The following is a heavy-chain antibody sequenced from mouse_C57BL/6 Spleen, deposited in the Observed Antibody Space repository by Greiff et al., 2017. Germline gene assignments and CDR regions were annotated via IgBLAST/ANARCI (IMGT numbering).Heavy chain of an antibody. Sequence: VQLQQSGPELVKPGASVKISCKASGYSFTGYYMNWVKQSPEKSLEWIGEINPSTGGTTYNQKFKAKATLTVDKSSSTAYMQLKSLTSEDSAVYYCARPELGRGNFDYWGQGTTLTVSS. CDR3: ARPELGRGNFDY. D-gene: IGHD4-1*01. CDR2: INPSTGGT. CDR1: GYSFTGYY. J-gene: IGHJ2*01. V-gene: IGHV1-42*01.